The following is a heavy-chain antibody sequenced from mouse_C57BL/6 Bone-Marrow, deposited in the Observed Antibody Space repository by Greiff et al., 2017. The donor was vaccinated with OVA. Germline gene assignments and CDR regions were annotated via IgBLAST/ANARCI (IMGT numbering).Heavy chain of an antibody. D-gene: IGHD2-4*01. CDR2: IWSGGST. CDR3: ARYEYDTAY. J-gene: IGHJ3*01. V-gene: IGHV2-2*01. CDR1: GFSLTSYG. Sequence: VMLVESGPGLVQPSQSLSITCTVSGFSLTSYGVHWVRQSPGKGLEWLGVIWSGGSTDYNAAFISSLSISKEKSKSQVFYKMHRLQADDTAIYYCARYEYDTAYWGQGTLVTVSA.